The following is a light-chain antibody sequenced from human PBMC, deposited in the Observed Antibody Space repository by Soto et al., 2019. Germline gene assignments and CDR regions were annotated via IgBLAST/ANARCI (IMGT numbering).Light chain of an antibody. J-gene: IGLJ1*01. CDR1: SSDVGGYNY. CDR2: DVS. Sequence: QSVLTQPRSVSGSPGQSVTIPCTGTSSDVGGYNYVSWYQQHPGKAPKLMIYDVSKRPSGVPDRFSGSKSGNTASLTISGLLAEDEADYYCCSYAGSYTFVFGTGTKLTVL. CDR3: CSYAGSYTFV. V-gene: IGLV2-11*01.